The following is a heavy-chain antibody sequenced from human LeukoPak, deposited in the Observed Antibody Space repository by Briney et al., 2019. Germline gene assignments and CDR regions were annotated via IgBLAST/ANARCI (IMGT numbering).Heavy chain of an antibody. Sequence: GASVKLSCKTSGYSFSSYYLHWVRQAPGQGLEWMGFINPSGGKSNYAQKFQGRVTMTTDTSTSTAYMELSSLRSEDTAVYYCARGGEGYYYYYMDVWGKGTTVTVSS. D-gene: IGHD3-10*01. CDR3: ARGGEGYYYYYMDV. CDR2: INPSGGKS. J-gene: IGHJ6*03. CDR1: GYSFSSYY. V-gene: IGHV1-46*01.